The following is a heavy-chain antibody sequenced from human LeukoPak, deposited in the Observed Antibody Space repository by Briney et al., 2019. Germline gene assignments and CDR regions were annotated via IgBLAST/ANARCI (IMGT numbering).Heavy chain of an antibody. V-gene: IGHV3-11*01. J-gene: IGHJ3*01. CDR1: GFTFSDYC. CDR2: ITSSGTST. CDR3: ARDVGATTSATFDL. D-gene: IGHD1-26*01. Sequence: GGSLRLSCDASGFTFSDYCMTWIRQAPGKGLEWISYITSSGTSTYYPVSVRGRFTISRDNARDSVYLQMKYLRADDTAVYYCARDVGATTSATFDLWGQGTMVTVSS.